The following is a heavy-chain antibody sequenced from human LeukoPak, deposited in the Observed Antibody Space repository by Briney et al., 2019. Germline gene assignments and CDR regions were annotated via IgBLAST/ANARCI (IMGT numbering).Heavy chain of an antibody. CDR1: GFTFSSYE. D-gene: IGHD2-15*01. J-gene: IGHJ3*02. CDR2: ISSSSSYI. Sequence: GGSLRLSCAASGFTFSSYEMNWVRQAPGKGLEWVSSISSSSSYIYYADSVKGRFTISRDNAKNSLYLLMNSLRAEDTAVYYCARIRVVVDSDAFDIWGQGTMVTVSS. V-gene: IGHV3-21*01. CDR3: ARIRVVVDSDAFDI.